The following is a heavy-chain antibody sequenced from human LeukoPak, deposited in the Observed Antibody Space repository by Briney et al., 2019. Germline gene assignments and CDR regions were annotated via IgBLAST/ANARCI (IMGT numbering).Heavy chain of an antibody. V-gene: IGHV3-48*02. Sequence: GGSLRLSCAPWGFTFSIYSMHGVPPAPGKGLEGVAYIGSNTIYYADTVKGRFTMSRDNAKNQLYLKMNSLRDEDTAVYYCARAGDYCDRWYFDYWGQGTLVTVSS. D-gene: IGHD3-22*01. J-gene: IGHJ4*02. CDR3: ARAGDYCDRWYFDY. CDR2: IGSNTI. CDR1: GFTFSIYS.